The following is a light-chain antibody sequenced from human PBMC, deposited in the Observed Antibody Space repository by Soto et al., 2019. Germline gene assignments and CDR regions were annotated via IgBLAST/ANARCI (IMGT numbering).Light chain of an antibody. CDR1: QGISSW. J-gene: IGKJ1*01. Sequence: DIQMTQSPSFVSASVGDRVTISCRASQGISSWLAWYQQKAGKAPKLLIYAASSLQSGVPARFTAGGSGTEFTLTISSLQSDDLAVYYCQQYDKWPRTFGQGTKVDIK. V-gene: IGKV1-12*01. CDR3: QQYDKWPRT. CDR2: AAS.